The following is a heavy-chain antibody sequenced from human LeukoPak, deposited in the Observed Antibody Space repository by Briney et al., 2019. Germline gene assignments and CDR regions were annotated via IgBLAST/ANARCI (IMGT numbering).Heavy chain of an antibody. CDR3: ARDQIPWQWLVEGYYFDY. J-gene: IGHJ4*02. Sequence: GGPLRLSCAASGFTFSSYWMSWVRQAPGKGLEWVANIKQDGSEKYYVDSVKGRFTISRDNAKNSLYLQMNSLRAEDTAVYYCARDQIPWQWLVEGYYFDYWGQGTLVTVSS. CDR1: GFTFSSYW. CDR2: IKQDGSEK. D-gene: IGHD6-19*01. V-gene: IGHV3-7*01.